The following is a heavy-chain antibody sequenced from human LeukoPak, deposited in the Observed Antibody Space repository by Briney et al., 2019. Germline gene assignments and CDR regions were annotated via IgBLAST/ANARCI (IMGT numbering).Heavy chain of an antibody. J-gene: IGHJ4*02. CDR1: GGTFSSYA. D-gene: IGHD2-2*01. CDR2: IIPIFGTA. Sequence: ASVKVSCKASGGTFSSYAISWVRQAPGQGLEWMGGIIPIFGTANYAQKFQGRVTITTDESTSAAYMELSSLGSEDTAVYYCARGRYCSSTSCPVDYWGQGTLVTVSS. V-gene: IGHV1-69*05. CDR3: ARGRYCSSTSCPVDY.